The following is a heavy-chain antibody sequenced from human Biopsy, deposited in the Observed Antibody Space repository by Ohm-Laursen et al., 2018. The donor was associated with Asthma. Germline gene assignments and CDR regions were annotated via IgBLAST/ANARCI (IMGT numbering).Heavy chain of an antibody. Sequence: SLRLSCSASGFRFSSYAMHWVRQAPGKGLEWVALITYDGSKTIYGDSVRGRFTVSRDSSTNTLYLQMSSLRPEDTAVYYCARDGPELPTELDYWGPGTLVTVSS. J-gene: IGHJ4*02. D-gene: IGHD1-14*01. CDR1: GFRFSSYA. V-gene: IGHV3-30*15. CDR3: ARDGPELPTELDY. CDR2: ITYDGSKT.